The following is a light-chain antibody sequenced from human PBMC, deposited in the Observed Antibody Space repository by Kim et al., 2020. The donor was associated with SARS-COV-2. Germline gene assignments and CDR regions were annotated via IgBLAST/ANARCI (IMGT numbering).Light chain of an antibody. CDR2: DVS. J-gene: IGLJ3*02. CDR3: SSYTSRNTWV. CDR1: NSDVGGYIR. V-gene: IGLV2-14*03. Sequence: GQAVTSSCTGSNSDVGGYIRVSWYQQHPAKAPKLVIYDVSNRPSGVSGRFSGSKSGNTASLTISGLQAEDEADYYCSSYTSRNTWVFGGGTQLTVL.